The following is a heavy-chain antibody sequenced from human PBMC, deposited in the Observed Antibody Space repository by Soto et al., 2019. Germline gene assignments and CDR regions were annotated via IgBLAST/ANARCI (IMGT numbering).Heavy chain of an antibody. V-gene: IGHV3-7*03. CDR2: VKQDGSDR. CDR1: GFTFSSYW. D-gene: IGHD2-2*01. Sequence: GGSLRLSCAASGFTFSSYWMGWVRQAPGKGLEWVANVKQDGSDRYYVDSVKGRFTISRDNTKNSLYLQMNSLRGEGTAVYFCARDRCSSTSCFFDYWGQGSLVTVSS. J-gene: IGHJ4*02. CDR3: ARDRCSSTSCFFDY.